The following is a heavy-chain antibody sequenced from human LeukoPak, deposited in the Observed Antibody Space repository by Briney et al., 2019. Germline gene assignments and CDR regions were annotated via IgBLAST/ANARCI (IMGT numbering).Heavy chain of an antibody. V-gene: IGHV1-69*13. CDR1: GGTFSSYA. CDR3: ARDPPDGSLFNYYDSSGYSDY. J-gene: IGHJ4*02. D-gene: IGHD3-22*01. Sequence: SVKVSCKASGGTFSSYAISWVRQAPGQGLEWMGGIIPIFGTANYAQKFQGRVTITADESTSTAYMELSSLRSEDTAVYYCARDPPDGSLFNYYDSSGYSDYWGQGTLVTVSS. CDR2: IIPIFGTA.